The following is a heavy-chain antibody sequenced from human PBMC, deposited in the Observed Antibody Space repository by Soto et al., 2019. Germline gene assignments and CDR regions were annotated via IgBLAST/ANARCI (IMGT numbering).Heavy chain of an antibody. D-gene: IGHD3-22*01. J-gene: IGHJ4*02. CDR1: GGTFSSYT. V-gene: IGHV1-69*02. CDR2: IIPILGIA. Sequence: ASVKVSCKACGGTFSSYTISWVRQAPGQGLEWMGRIIPILGIANYAQKFQGRVTITADKSTSTAYMELSSLRSEDTAVYYCAVGSSGYHPTPYDYWGQGTLVTVSS. CDR3: AVGSSGYHPTPYDY.